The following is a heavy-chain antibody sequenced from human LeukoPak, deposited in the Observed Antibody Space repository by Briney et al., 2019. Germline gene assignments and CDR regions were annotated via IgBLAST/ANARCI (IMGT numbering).Heavy chain of an antibody. V-gene: IGHV3-23*01. CDR3: ARTYGFYGSGSYYNKNYFDY. CDR2: ITDSGGST. J-gene: IGHJ4*02. D-gene: IGHD3-10*01. CDR1: GFTFSSYA. Sequence: PGGSLRLSCSASGFTFSSYAMSWVRQAPGKGVEWVSTITDSGGSTYYADSVKGRFTISRDNSKNTLYLQMNSLSPEDTAVYHCARTYGFYGSGSYYNKNYFDYWGQGTLVIVSS.